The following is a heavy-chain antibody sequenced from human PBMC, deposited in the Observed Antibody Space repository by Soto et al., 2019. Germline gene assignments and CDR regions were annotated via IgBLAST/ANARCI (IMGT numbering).Heavy chain of an antibody. Sequence: QVQLVQSGAEVKKPGSSVKVSCKASGGTFSNDAVSWVRQAPGQGLEWMGGIIPNFGTTNHAQNFQGRVSITADESTSTVYMELSSLRSDDTAVYYCARAADYRFLIHDSWGQGTLVTVS. D-gene: IGHD2-8*01. V-gene: IGHV1-69*01. CDR1: GGTFSNDA. J-gene: IGHJ4*02. CDR2: IIPNFGTT. CDR3: ARAADYRFLIHDS.